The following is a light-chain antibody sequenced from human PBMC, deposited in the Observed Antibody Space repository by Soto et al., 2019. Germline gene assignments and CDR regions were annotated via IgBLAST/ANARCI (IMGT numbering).Light chain of an antibody. Sequence: VVLTQSPATLSVSPGEGATLSCRASQSIRSSLAWYQQKPGQAPRLLIYAASTRATDIPVRFSGSGSGTDFTLTISSLQSEDSALYYCQQYNRWPLITFGQGTRLEI. CDR3: QQYNRWPLIT. CDR2: AAS. V-gene: IGKV3-15*01. J-gene: IGKJ5*01. CDR1: QSIRSS.